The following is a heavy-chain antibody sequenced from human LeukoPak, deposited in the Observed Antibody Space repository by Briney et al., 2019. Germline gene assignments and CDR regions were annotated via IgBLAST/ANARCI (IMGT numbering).Heavy chain of an antibody. D-gene: IGHD3-10*01. CDR1: GGSFSGHY. V-gene: IGHV4-34*01. CDR2: INHSGST. Sequence: KSSETLSLTCAVYGGSFSGHYWTWIRQPPGKGLEWIGEINHSGSTTYNPSLNSRVTISVDTSKNQFSLRLSSVTAADTAVYYCARPRYGSGSLVSWGREPLLTLSS. J-gene: IGHJ4*02. CDR3: ARPRYGSGSLVS.